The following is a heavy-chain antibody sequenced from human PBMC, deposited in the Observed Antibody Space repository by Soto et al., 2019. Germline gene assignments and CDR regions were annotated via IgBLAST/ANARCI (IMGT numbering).Heavy chain of an antibody. D-gene: IGHD3-10*01. CDR3: ACLWFGELSNNWFDP. V-gene: IGHV1-18*01. Sequence: ASVKVSCKASGYTFTSYGISWVRQAPGQGLEWMGWISAYNGNTNYAQKLQGRVTMTTDTSTSTAYMELRSLRSDDTAVYYCACLWFGELSNNWFDPWGQRTLVTVSS. CDR1: GYTFTSYG. J-gene: IGHJ5*02. CDR2: ISAYNGNT.